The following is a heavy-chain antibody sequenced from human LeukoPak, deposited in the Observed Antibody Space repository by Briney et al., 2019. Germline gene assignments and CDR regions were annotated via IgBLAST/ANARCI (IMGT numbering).Heavy chain of an antibody. V-gene: IGHV3-33*01. CDR3: ARGTVTMVDY. CDR1: GFTFSSHG. Sequence: GRSPRLSCAASGFTFSSHGMHWVRQAPGKGLEWVAVIWYDGSNKYYADSVKGRFTISRDNSKNTLYLQMNSLRAEDTAVYYCARGTVTMVDYWGQGTLVTVSS. J-gene: IGHJ4*02. D-gene: IGHD3-10*01. CDR2: IWYDGSNK.